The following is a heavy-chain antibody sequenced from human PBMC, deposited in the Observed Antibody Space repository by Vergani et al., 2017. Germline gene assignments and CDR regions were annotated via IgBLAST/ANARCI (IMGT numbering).Heavy chain of an antibody. CDR2: IYPGDSDT. J-gene: IGHJ6*02. D-gene: IGHD1-1*01. CDR1: GYSFTSYW. CDR3: AGHKIHERSYYYYYCMDV. Sequence: EVQLVQSGAEVKKPGESLKISCKGSGYSFTSYWIGWVRQMPGKGLEWMGIIYPGDSDTRYSPSFQGRVTISADKSISTAYLQWSSLKASDTAMYYCAGHKIHERSYYYYYCMDVWGQGTTVTVSS. V-gene: IGHV5-51*01.